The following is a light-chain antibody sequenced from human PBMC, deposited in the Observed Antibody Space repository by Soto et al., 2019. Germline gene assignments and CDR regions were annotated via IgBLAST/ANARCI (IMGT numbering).Light chain of an antibody. CDR1: LSVASY. CDR2: GAS. J-gene: IGKJ1*01. V-gene: IGKV1-39*01. Sequence: DIQMTQSPSSLSASVGDRVTITCRASLSVASYLNWYQQKPGKAPNVVIYGASTLQSGVPSRFSGSGSGTDFTLIISTLQPEDCATYYCLQSYSTVWTFGQGTKVEIK. CDR3: LQSYSTVWT.